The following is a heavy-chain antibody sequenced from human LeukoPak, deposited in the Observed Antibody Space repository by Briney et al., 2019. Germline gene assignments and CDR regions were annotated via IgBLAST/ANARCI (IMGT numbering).Heavy chain of an antibody. CDR3: ARRVGFYGSGSLNYFDP. D-gene: IGHD3-10*01. Sequence: SETLSLTCTVSGGSIGSSSYYWGWIRQPPGRGLEWIGSIFRTGSTYYTASLKSRVSISVDTSKNHFVLNLTSVTAADTAVYFCARRVGFYGSGSLNYFDPWGQGILVSVSS. J-gene: IGHJ5*01. CDR2: IFRTGST. CDR1: GGSIGSSSYY. V-gene: IGHV4-39*02.